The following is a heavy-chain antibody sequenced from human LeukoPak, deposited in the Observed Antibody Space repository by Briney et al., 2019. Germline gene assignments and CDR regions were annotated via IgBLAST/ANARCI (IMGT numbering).Heavy chain of an antibody. Sequence: ASVKVSCKASGYTFTSYYMHWVRQAPGQGLEWMGIINPSGGSTSYAQKFQGRVTMTRDTSTSTVYMELSSLRSEDTVVYYCARDTAMVRGVSSRNWFDPWGQGTLVTVSS. V-gene: IGHV1-46*01. CDR2: INPSGGST. D-gene: IGHD3-10*01. CDR3: ARDTAMVRGVSSRNWFDP. J-gene: IGHJ5*02. CDR1: GYTFTSYY.